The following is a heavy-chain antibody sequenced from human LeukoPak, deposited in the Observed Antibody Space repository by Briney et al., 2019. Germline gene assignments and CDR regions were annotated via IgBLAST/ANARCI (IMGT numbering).Heavy chain of an antibody. D-gene: IGHD4-17*01. J-gene: IGHJ6*02. Sequence: GGSLTLSCVASGFTLSDHWMFWVRQGPGRGLAHVSRIESDASRTTYADSVKGRFTISRDDAKNTMYLQMNSLRGEDTAVYYCVKGGHKLDIQTTHYYYGLDVWGQGTTVAVSS. CDR3: VKGGHKLDIQTTHYYYGLDV. V-gene: IGHV3-74*03. CDR1: GFTLSDHW. CDR2: IESDASRT.